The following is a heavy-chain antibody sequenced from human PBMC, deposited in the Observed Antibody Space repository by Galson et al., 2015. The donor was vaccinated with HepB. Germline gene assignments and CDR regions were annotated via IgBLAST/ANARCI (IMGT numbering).Heavy chain of an antibody. Sequence: SVKVSCKASGYTFSSYYMHWVRQAPGQGLEWMGIINPSGGSTSYAQKFQGRVTMTRDTSTSTVYMELSSLRSEDTAIYYCARDKNYYGSGSYYNLPRNWFDPWGQGTLVTVSS. V-gene: IGHV1-46*01. J-gene: IGHJ5*02. D-gene: IGHD3-10*01. CDR1: GYTFSSYY. CDR3: ARDKNYYGSGSYYNLPRNWFDP. CDR2: INPSGGST.